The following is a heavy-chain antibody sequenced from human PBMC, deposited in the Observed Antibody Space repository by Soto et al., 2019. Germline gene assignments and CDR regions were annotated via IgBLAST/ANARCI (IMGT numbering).Heavy chain of an antibody. D-gene: IGHD3-9*01. V-gene: IGHV4-59*01. Sequence: SETLSLTCTVSGGSISSYYWSWIRQPPGKGLEWIGYIHYSGSTNYNPSLKSRVTISVDTSKNQFSLKLSSVTAADTAVYYCARDSSNYDILTGYHNNWFDPWGQGTLVTVSS. CDR1: GGSISSYY. J-gene: IGHJ5*02. CDR3: ARDSSNYDILTGYHNNWFDP. CDR2: IHYSGST.